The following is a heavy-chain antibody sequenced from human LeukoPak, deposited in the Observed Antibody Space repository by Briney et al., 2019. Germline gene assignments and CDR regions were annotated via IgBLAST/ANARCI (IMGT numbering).Heavy chain of an antibody. V-gene: IGHV3-23*01. CDR3: ARDQEGFDY. Sequence: GGSLRLSCAASGFTFSSYAMSWARQAPGKGLEWVSAISGSGGSTYYADSVKGRSTISRDNSKNTLYLQMNSLRAEDTAVYYCARDQEGFDYWGQGTLVTVSS. CDR1: GFTFSSYA. CDR2: ISGSGGST. J-gene: IGHJ4*02.